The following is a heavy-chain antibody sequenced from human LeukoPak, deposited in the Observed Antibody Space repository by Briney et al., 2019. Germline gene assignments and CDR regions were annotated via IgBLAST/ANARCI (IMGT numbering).Heavy chain of an antibody. J-gene: IGHJ4*02. Sequence: GGSLRLSXAASGFTFCSYEMNWVRQAPGKGVEWVSYISSSGSTIYYADSVKGRFTISRDNAKNSLYLQMNSLRAEDTAVYYCASTWELLDYWGQGTLVTVSS. D-gene: IGHD1-26*01. CDR2: ISSSGSTI. V-gene: IGHV3-48*03. CDR3: ASTWELLDY. CDR1: GFTFCSYE.